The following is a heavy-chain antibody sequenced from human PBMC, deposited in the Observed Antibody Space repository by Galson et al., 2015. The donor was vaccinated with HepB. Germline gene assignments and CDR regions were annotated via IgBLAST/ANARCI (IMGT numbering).Heavy chain of an antibody. D-gene: IGHD2-2*01. V-gene: IGHV3-21*05. CDR2: ISSSSSYT. CDR1: GFTFSSYS. Sequence: SLRLSCAASGFTFSSYSMNWVRQAPGKGLEWVSYISSSSSYTNYADSVKGRFTISRDNAKNSLYLQMNSLRAEDTAVYYCARTLGYCSSTSCYGGYWFDPWGQGTLVTVSS. CDR3: ARTLGYCSSTSCYGGYWFDP. J-gene: IGHJ5*02.